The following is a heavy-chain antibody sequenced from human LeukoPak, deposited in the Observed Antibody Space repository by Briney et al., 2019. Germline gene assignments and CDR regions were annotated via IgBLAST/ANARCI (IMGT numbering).Heavy chain of an antibody. V-gene: IGHV1-18*01. D-gene: IGHD3-10*01. CDR1: GYTFTSYG. CDR2: ISAYNGNT. J-gene: IGHJ4*02. CDR3: ARTGRLYYYGSGSYNY. Sequence: ASVKVSCKASGYTFTSYGISWVRQAPGQGLEWMGWISAYNGNTNYAQKLQGRVTMTTDTSTSTAYMELRSLRSDDTAVYYCARTGRLYYYGSGSYNYWGQGTLVTVSS.